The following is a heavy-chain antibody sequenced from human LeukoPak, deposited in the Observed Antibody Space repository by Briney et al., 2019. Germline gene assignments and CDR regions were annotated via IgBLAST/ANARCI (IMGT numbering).Heavy chain of an antibody. D-gene: IGHD2-15*01. V-gene: IGHV1-18*01. Sequence: ASVKVSCKASGYTFTSYAISWVRQAPGQGLEWMGWVSGHNDDTNYAQRLQGRVTMTTDTPTSTAYMELRSLRSDDTAVYYVARAGYCSGCSCYPYYYYYYMDVWGKGTTVTVSS. J-gene: IGHJ6*03. CDR2: VSGHNDDT. CDR1: GYTFTSYA. CDR3: ARAGYCSGCSCYPYYYYYYMDV.